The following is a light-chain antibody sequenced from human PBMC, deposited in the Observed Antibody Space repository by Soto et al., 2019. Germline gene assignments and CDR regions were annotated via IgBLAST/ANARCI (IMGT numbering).Light chain of an antibody. J-gene: IGKJ2*01. CDR1: QSVSSY. CDR2: DAS. Sequence: EIVLTQSPATLSLSPGERATLSCRASQSVSSYLAWYQQKPGQAPRLLIYDASNRATGIPAGFSGSGSGTDFTLTISSLEPEDFAVYYCQQRSNGYTFGQGTKLEIK. CDR3: QQRSNGYT. V-gene: IGKV3-11*01.